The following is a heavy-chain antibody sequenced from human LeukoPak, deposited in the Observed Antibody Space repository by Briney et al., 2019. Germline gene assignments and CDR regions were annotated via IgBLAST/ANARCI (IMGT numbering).Heavy chain of an antibody. CDR1: QITFSSYA. D-gene: IGHD2-2*01. J-gene: IGHJ4*02. CDR2: TSGSGGSK. V-gene: IGHV3-23*01. CDR3: AKGLGGGYCSSTNCYPLDY. Sequence: GGSLRLSCTASQITFSSYAMSWVRQAPGKGLEWVSATSGSGGSKYYADSVKGRFTISRDNSKNTLYLQMNSLRAEDTAIYYCAKGLGGGYCSSTNCYPLDYWGQGALVTVSS.